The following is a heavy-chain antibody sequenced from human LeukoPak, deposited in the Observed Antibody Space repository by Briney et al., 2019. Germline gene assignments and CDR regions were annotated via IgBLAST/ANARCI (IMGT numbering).Heavy chain of an antibody. V-gene: IGHV4-31*03. CDR3: ARTCNWNYVGVYFDY. J-gene: IGHJ4*02. Sequence: PSETLFLTCTVSGASISSGGYYWSWIRQHPGQGLDWIGCIYYSGSAYYSPSLKSRVTISVDTSMNQFSLKLSSVTAADTAVYYCARTCNWNYVGVYFDYWGQGTLVTVSS. D-gene: IGHD1-7*01. CDR1: GASISSGGYY. CDR2: IYYSGSA.